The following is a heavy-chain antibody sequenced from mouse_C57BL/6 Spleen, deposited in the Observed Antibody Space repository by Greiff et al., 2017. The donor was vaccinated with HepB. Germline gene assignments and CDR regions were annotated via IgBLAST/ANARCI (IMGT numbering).Heavy chain of an antibody. Sequence: EVQVVESGGGLVKPGGSLKLSCAASGFTFSDYGMHWVRQAPEKGLEWVAYISSGSSTIYYADTVKGRFTISRDNAKNTLFLQMTSLRSEDTAMYYCARPGIYDGYYDWFAYWGQGTLVTVSA. CDR2: ISSGSSTI. D-gene: IGHD2-3*01. CDR1: GFTFSDYG. CDR3: ARPGIYDGYYDWFAY. V-gene: IGHV5-17*01. J-gene: IGHJ3*01.